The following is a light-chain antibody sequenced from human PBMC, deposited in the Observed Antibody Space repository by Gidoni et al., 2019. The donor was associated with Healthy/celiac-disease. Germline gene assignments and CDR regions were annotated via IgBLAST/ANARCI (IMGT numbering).Light chain of an antibody. V-gene: IGKV3-20*01. CDR2: GAS. CDR3: QQYGSSPGNT. J-gene: IGKJ2*01. CDR1: QSVSSSY. Sequence: EILLTQSSGTLSLSPGERATLSCRSSQSVSSSYLAWYQQKPGQAPRLLIYGASSRATGIPDRFSGSGSGTDFTLTISRLEPEDFAVYYCQQYGSSPGNTFGQGTKLEIK.